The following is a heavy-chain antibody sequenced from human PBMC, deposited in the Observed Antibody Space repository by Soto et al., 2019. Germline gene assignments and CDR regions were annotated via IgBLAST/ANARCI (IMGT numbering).Heavy chain of an antibody. J-gene: IGHJ4*02. Sequence: ASVKVSCKASGYTFTSYYMHWVRQAPGQGLEWMGIISAYNGNTNYAQKFQGRVTMTRDTSTSTAYMELRSLRSDDTAVYYCARVDPGETSPFDHWGQGTLVTVSS. V-gene: IGHV1-46*01. CDR3: ARVDPGETSPFDH. D-gene: IGHD5-18*01. CDR2: ISAYNGNT. CDR1: GYTFTSYY.